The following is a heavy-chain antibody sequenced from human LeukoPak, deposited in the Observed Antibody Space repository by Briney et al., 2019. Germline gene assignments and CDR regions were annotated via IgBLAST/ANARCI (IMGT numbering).Heavy chain of an antibody. J-gene: IGHJ3*02. D-gene: IGHD3-3*01. V-gene: IGHV4-34*01. Sequence: SETLSLTRAVYGGSFSGYYWSWIRQPPGKGLEWIGEINHSGSTNYNPSLKSRVTISVDTSKNQFSLKLSSVTAADTAVYYCARVEAYAFDIWGQGTMVTVSS. CDR1: GGSFSGYY. CDR2: INHSGST. CDR3: ARVEAYAFDI.